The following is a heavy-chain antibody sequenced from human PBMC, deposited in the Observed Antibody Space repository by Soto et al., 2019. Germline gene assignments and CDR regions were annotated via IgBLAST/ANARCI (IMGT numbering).Heavy chain of an antibody. J-gene: IGHJ6*03. CDR1: GYTFTSYD. V-gene: IGHV1-8*01. CDR2: MNPNSGNT. D-gene: IGHD2-2*01. CDR3: AILAPPVVVPAESSLRYYYMDV. Sequence: ASVKVSCKASGYTFTSYDINWVRQATGQGLEWMGWMNPNSGNTGYAQKFQGRVTMTRNTSISTAYMELSSLRSEDTAVYYCAILAPPVVVPAESSLRYYYMDVWGKGTTVTVSS.